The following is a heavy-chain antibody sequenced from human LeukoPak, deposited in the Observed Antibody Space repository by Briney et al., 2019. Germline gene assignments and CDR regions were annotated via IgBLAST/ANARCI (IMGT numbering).Heavy chain of an antibody. Sequence: PWGSLRLSCATSGFSFSSYAMSWVRQAPGKGLEWVSAMSSSDDGRYYAASVKGRFTISRDNSKNTLYLQMNSLRAEDTAVYYCAKAWVTIGHFDYWGQGTLVTVSS. J-gene: IGHJ4*02. CDR1: GFSFSSYA. CDR3: AKAWVTIGHFDY. D-gene: IGHD3-3*01. V-gene: IGHV3-23*01. CDR2: MSSSDDGR.